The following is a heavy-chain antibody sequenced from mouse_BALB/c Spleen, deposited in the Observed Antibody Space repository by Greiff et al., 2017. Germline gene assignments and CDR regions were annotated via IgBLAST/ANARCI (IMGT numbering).Heavy chain of an antibody. V-gene: IGHV5-6*01. CDR2: ISSGGSYT. J-gene: IGHJ3*01. D-gene: IGHD1-1*02. Sequence: EVKLMESGGDLVKPGGSLKLSCAASGFTFSSYGMSWVRQTPDKRLEWVATISSGGSYTYYPDSVKGRFTISRDNAKNTLYLQMSSLKSEDTAMYYCARGDYGAWFAYWGQGTLVTVSA. CDR1: GFTFSSYG. CDR3: ARGDYGAWFAY.